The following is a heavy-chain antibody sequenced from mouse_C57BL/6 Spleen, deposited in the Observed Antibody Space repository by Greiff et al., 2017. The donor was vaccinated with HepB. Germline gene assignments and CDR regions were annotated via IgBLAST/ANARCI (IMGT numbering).Heavy chain of an antibody. Sequence: QVQLQQPGAELVMPGASVKLSCKASGYTFTSYWMHWVKQRPGQGLEWIGEIDPSDSYTNYNQKFKGKSTLTVEKSSSPAYMQLRSLTSEDSAVYYCATGSRSLFAYWGQGTLVTVSA. CDR1: GYTFTSYW. J-gene: IGHJ3*01. CDR3: ATGSRSLFAY. V-gene: IGHV1-69*01. D-gene: IGHD1-1*01. CDR2: IDPSDSYT.